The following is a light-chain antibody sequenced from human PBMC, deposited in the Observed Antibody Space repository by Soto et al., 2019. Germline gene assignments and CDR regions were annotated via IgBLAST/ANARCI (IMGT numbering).Light chain of an antibody. J-gene: IGKJ1*01. CDR3: QQYGSSRT. CDR2: GAS. V-gene: IGKV3-20*01. Sequence: EIVLTQSPGTLSLSPGERATLSCRDSQSVSSSYLAWYQQKAGQAPRLLIYGASRRATGIPDRFSGSGSGTDFTLTINRLEPEDFAVYYCQQYGSSRTFGQGTKVDIK. CDR1: QSVSSSY.